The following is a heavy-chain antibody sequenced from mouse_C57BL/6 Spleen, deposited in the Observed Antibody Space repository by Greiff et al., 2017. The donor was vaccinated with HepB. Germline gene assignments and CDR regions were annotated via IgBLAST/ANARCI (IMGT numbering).Heavy chain of an antibody. CDR2: IYPGDGDT. J-gene: IGHJ2*01. V-gene: IGHV1-82*01. Sequence: VQLQQSGPELVKPGASVKISCKASGYAFSSSWMNWVKQRPGKGLEWIGRIYPGDGDTNYNGKFKGKATLTADKSSSTAYMQLSSLTTEDSAVYFCARQLRLRGGLDYWGQGTTLTVSS. CDR1: GYAFSSSW. CDR3: ARQLRLRGGLDY. D-gene: IGHD3-2*02.